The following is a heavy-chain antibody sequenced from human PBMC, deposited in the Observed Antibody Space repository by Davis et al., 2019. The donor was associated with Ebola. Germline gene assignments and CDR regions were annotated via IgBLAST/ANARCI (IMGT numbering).Heavy chain of an antibody. J-gene: IGHJ4*02. D-gene: IGHD1-26*01. Sequence: SETLSLTCAVYGGSFSGYSWSWIRQPPGKGLEWIGEINHSGSTNYNPSLKSRVTISVDTSKNQFSLKLSSVTAADTAVYYCARGPAYSGIDYWGQGTLVTVSS. CDR2: INHSGST. CDR1: GGSFSGYS. CDR3: ARGPAYSGIDY. V-gene: IGHV4-34*01.